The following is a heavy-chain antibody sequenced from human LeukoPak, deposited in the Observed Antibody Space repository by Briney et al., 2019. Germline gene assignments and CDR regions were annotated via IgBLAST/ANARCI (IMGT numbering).Heavy chain of an antibody. D-gene: IGHD5-18*01. CDR1: GYSFTSYW. J-gene: IGHJ4*02. V-gene: IGHV5-51*01. CDR2: SYPGDSDT. Sequence: GESLKISCKGSGYSFTSYWIGWVRQMPGKVLEGMGISYPGDSDTRSSPSFQGQVTISADKSISTAYLQWSSLKASDTAMYYCARLGGSYGLGYWGQGTLVTVSS. CDR3: ARLGGSYGLGY.